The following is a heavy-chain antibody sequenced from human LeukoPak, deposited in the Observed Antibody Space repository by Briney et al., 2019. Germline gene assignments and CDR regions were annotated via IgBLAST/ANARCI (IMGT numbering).Heavy chain of an antibody. V-gene: IGHV3-9*01. Sequence: GRSLRLSRAASGFTFDDYAMRWVRQAPGKGLEWVSGISWNSGSIGYADSVKGRFTISRDNAKNSLYLQMNSLRAEDTALYYCAKGPERWLQLTYYFDYWGQGTLVTVSS. CDR1: GFTFDDYA. CDR2: ISWNSGSI. D-gene: IGHD5-24*01. J-gene: IGHJ4*02. CDR3: AKGPERWLQLTYYFDY.